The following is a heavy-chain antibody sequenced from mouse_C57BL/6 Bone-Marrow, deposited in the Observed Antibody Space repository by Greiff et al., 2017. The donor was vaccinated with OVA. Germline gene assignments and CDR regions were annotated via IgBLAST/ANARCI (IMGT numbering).Heavy chain of an antibody. CDR2: INPNNGGT. CDR1: GYTFTDYY. CDR3: ARAGRWLPYDY. D-gene: IGHD2-3*01. Sequence: EVQLQQSGPELVKPGASVKISCKASGYTFTDYYMNWVKQSHGKSLEWIGDINPNNGGTSYNQKFKGKATLTVDKSSSTAYMELRSLTSEDSAVYYCARAGRWLPYDYWGQGTTLTVSS. V-gene: IGHV1-26*01. J-gene: IGHJ2*01.